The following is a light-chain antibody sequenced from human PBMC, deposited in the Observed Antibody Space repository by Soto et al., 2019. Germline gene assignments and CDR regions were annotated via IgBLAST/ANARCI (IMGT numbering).Light chain of an antibody. CDR3: QEYSTFFRT. V-gene: IGKV1-5*01. CDR1: QSINIW. Sequence: DIQMTQSPSTLSASVGDRVTITCRASQSINIWLAWYQQKPGKAPKLLIYDASSLESGVPSRFSGSGSGTDFTLTISSLQPDDFATYYCQEYSTFFRTFGQGTKLEIK. CDR2: DAS. J-gene: IGKJ2*01.